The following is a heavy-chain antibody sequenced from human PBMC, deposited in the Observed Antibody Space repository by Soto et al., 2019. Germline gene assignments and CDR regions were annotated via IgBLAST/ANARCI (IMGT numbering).Heavy chain of an antibody. CDR2: VSSSSSYI. V-gene: IGHV3-21*01. J-gene: IGHJ4*02. D-gene: IGHD3-10*01. CDR1: GFTFSGHT. CDR3: ARCMCFDGSGYAFFDS. Sequence: EVQLVESGGGLVKPGGSLRLSCAASGFTFSGHTINWVRQAPGKGLEWVSSVSSSSSYIYYADSVKGRFTVSRDNAEKSSYLQMNCLRAEDTAIYYCARCMCFDGSGYAFFDSWGQGTLVTVSS.